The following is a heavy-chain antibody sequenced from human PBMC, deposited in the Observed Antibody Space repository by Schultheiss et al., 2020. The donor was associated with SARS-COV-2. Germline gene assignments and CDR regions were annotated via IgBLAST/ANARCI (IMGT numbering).Heavy chain of an antibody. D-gene: IGHD6-13*01. V-gene: IGHV3-11*06. J-gene: IGHJ4*02. Sequence: GGSLRLSCAASGFSFSDYYMSWIRQAPGKGLEWVSYISSASGYTNYADSVRGRFTISRDNAKSTLSLEMSSLGGDDMAVYYCARGGSSWFTDYFDYWGQGTLVTVSS. CDR3: ARGGSSWFTDYFDY. CDR1: GFSFSDYY. CDR2: ISSASGYT.